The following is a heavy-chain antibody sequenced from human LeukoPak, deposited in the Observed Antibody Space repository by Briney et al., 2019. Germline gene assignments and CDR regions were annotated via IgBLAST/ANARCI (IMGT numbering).Heavy chain of an antibody. CDR1: GGSISSYY. D-gene: IGHD6-13*01. CDR3: ARVTGYMVEDYFDY. V-gene: IGHV4-59*01. Sequence: PSETLSLTCTVSGGSISSYYWSWIRQPPGKGLEWIGYIYYSGSTNYNPSLKSRVTVSVDTSKNQFSLRLSSVTAADTAVYYCARVTGYMVEDYFDYWGQGTLVTVSS. J-gene: IGHJ4*02. CDR2: IYYSGST.